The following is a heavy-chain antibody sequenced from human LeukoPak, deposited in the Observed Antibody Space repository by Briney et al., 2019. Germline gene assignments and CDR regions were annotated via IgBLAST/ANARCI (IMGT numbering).Heavy chain of an antibody. V-gene: IGHV2-5*02. J-gene: IGHJ4*02. CDR2: IYWDDDK. CDR3: AHIRYDYTRLDY. D-gene: IGHD4-11*01. CDR1: GFSLSTSGVG. Sequence: SGPTLVKPTQTLTLTCAFSGFSLSTSGVGGSWIRQPPGKALEWLALIYWDDDKRDSPSLKSRLTITKDTSKNQVVLTMTNMDPVDTATYYCAHIRYDYTRLDYWGQGTLVTVSS.